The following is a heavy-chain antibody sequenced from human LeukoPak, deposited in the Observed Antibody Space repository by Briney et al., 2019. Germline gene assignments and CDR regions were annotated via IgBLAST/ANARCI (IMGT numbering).Heavy chain of an antibody. D-gene: IGHD6-13*01. CDR3: ARGAAATSNFDY. V-gene: IGHV1-69*01. J-gene: IGHJ4*02. CDR2: IIPIFVIE. CDR1: RGTFTSYA. Sequence: GTSVKVSCKASRGTFTSYAISWVRQAPGHGLEWMGGIIPIFVIEKYAQKFQGRVTITADESTSTAYMELSSLRSEDTAVYYCARGAAATSNFDYWGQGTLVTVSS.